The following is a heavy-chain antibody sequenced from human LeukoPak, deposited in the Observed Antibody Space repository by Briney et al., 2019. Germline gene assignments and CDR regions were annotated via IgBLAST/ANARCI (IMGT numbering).Heavy chain of an antibody. V-gene: IGHV1-8*01. CDR2: MNPNSGNT. CDR3: ARGPRIQLRYYYYGMDV. J-gene: IGHJ6*02. D-gene: IGHD5-18*01. CDR1: GYTFTSYD. Sequence: ASVKVSCKASGYTFTSYDINWVRQATGQGLEWMGWMNPNSGNTGYAQKFQGRVTMTRNTSISTAYMELSSLRSEDTAVYYCARGPRIQLRYYYYGMDVWGQGTTVTVSS.